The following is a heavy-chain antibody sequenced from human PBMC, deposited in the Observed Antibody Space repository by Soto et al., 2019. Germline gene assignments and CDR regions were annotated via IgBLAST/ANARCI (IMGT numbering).Heavy chain of an antibody. CDR1: SGPDRSHN. D-gene: IGHD4-17*01. J-gene: IGHJ6*02. Sequence: QVQLQQSGPRLVKPSETLSLTCTVSSGPDRSHNWGWIRQPPGRGLEWIGYVYYTGDTAYNPSLRGRVTISADTSTNDISLTLNAGTAADTAGYYCVRQGIDYLHGLVDVWGQGTTVSVSS. CDR2: VYYTGDT. V-gene: IGHV4-59*08. CDR3: VRQGIDYLHGLVDV.